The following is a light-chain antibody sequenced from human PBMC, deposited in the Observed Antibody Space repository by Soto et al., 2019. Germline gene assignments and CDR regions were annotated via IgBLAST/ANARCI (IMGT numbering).Light chain of an antibody. J-gene: IGLJ7*01. Sequence: QSVLTQPPSVSAAPGQNVTISCSGSSSNIGNNYVSWYEQFPGQAPKLLIYINDQRPSGVPARFSGSTSGTSASLAISGLQSDDEAHYYCATWDDSLNAAVFGGGTQLTVL. CDR1: SSNIGNNY. V-gene: IGLV1-51*02. CDR2: IND. CDR3: ATWDDSLNAAV.